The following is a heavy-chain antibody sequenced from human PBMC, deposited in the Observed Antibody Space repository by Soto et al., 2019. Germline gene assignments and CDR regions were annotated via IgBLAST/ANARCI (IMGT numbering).Heavy chain of an antibody. CDR3: ARERYSSSYFDY. V-gene: IGHV3-53*01. D-gene: IGHD6-13*01. J-gene: IGHJ4*02. CDR1: GFTVSSNY. Sequence: EVQLVESGGGLIQPGGSLRLSCAASGFTVSSNYMSWVRQAPGEGLEWVSVIYSGGSTYYADSVKGRFTISRDNSKNTLYLQMNSLRAEDTAVYYCARERYSSSYFDYWGQGTLVTVSS. CDR2: IYSGGST.